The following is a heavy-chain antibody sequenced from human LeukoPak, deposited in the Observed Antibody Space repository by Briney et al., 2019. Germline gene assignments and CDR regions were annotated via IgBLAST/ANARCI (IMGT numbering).Heavy chain of an antibody. V-gene: IGHV1-18*01. CDR2: ISAYNGNT. Sequence: GASVKVSCKASGYTFTSYGISWVRQAPGQGLEWMGLISAYNGNTNYAQKLQGRVTITRDTSASTAYMELSSLRSEDTAVYYCARDIVATLGYYYYGMDVWGQGTTVTVSS. D-gene: IGHD5-12*01. CDR1: GYTFTSYG. J-gene: IGHJ6*02. CDR3: ARDIVATLGYYYYGMDV.